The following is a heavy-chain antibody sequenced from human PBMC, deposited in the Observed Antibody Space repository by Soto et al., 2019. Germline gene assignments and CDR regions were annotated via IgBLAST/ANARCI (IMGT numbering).Heavy chain of an antibody. CDR2: ISGSGGST. J-gene: IGHJ4*02. CDR1: GFTFSSYA. V-gene: IGHV3-23*01. D-gene: IGHD3-22*01. Sequence: GGSLRLSCAASGFTFSSYAMSWVRQAPGKGLEWVSAISGSGGSTYYADSVKGRFTISRDNSKNTLYLQMNSLRAEDTAVYYCAKDKGSLYYYDSSGYFDYWGQGTLVTVSS. CDR3: AKDKGSLYYYDSSGYFDY.